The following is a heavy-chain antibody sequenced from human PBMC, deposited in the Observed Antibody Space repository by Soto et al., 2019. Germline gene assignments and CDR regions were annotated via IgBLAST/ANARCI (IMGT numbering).Heavy chain of an antibody. CDR3: ARETYYDLRRAFDV. Sequence: ETLAPTFAVYGGSFRGFYWNWVRPPPGKVVVVVGDINHSGNTHYNKSLKSRVSKSVDKYKNKFSLKLTSVTAADTAVYYCARETYYDLRRAFDVWGQGTMVTVSS. CDR1: GGSFRGFY. V-gene: IGHV4-34*01. CDR2: INHSGNT. D-gene: IGHD3-22*01. J-gene: IGHJ3*01.